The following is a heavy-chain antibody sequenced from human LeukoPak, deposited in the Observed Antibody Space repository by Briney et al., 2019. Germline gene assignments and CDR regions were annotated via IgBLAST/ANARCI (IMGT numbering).Heavy chain of an antibody. Sequence: ASVKVSCKASGGTFSSYAISWVRQAPGQGLEWMGGIIPIFGTANYAQKFQGRVTITADESTSTAYMELSSLRSEDTAVYYCARRSRQQLVDFDYWGQGTLVTVSS. CDR1: GGTFSSYA. D-gene: IGHD6-13*01. V-gene: IGHV1-69*13. CDR2: IIPIFGTA. CDR3: ARRSRQQLVDFDY. J-gene: IGHJ4*02.